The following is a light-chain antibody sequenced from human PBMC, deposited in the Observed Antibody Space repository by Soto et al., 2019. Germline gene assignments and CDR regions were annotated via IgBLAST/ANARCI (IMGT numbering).Light chain of an antibody. CDR2: GAS. CDR3: QQYGSSPIT. V-gene: IGKV3-20*01. J-gene: IGKJ5*01. Sequence: IVLTQSPDTLSLSPGERATLSCRASQSVSSDYLVWYQQKPGLPPRLLIYGASRGATGIPDRFSGSGSGTDFTLTISRLEPEDFAVYYCQQYGSSPITFGQGTRLEIK. CDR1: QSVSSDY.